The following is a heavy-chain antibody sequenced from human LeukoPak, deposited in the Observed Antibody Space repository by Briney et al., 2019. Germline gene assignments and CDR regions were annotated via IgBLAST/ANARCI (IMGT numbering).Heavy chain of an antibody. V-gene: IGHV4-59*01. J-gene: IGHJ5*02. CDR3: ARDRAAAGHWFDP. CDR2: IYYSGST. Sequence: SETLSLTCTVSGGSISSYYCSWIRQPPGKGLEWIGYIYYSGSTNYNPSLKSRVTISVDTSKNQFSLKLSSVTAADTAVYYCARDRAAAGHWFDPWGQGTLVTVSS. D-gene: IGHD6-13*01. CDR1: GGSISSYY.